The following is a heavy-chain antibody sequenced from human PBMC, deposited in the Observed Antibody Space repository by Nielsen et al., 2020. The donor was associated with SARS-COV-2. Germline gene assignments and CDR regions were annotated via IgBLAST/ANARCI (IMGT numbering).Heavy chain of an antibody. D-gene: IGHD3-3*01. CDR3: ARHKDSDFWSGYTNGPVNV. CDR1: GGSISTYY. Sequence: SETLSLTCTVSGGSISTYYWSWIRQPPGEGLEWIGYVYHSGSARNKYNPSLKSRVTISVDTSKNQFSLKLSSVTAADTAVYYCARHKDSDFWSGYTNGPVNVWGKGTTVTVSS. V-gene: IGHV4-59*08. J-gene: IGHJ6*04. CDR2: VYHSGSA.